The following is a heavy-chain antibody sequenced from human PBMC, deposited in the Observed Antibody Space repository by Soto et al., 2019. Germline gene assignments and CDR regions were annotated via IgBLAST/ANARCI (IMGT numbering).Heavy chain of an antibody. CDR2: IYPGDSDT. V-gene: IGHV5-51*01. J-gene: IGHJ6*02. CDR3: ARGITYYDFWSGLYGMDV. D-gene: IGHD3-3*01. Sequence: GESLKISCTGSGYSFTSYWIGWVRQMPGKGLEWMGIIYPGDSDTRYSPSFQVQVTISADKSISTAYLQWSSLKASDTAMYYCARGITYYDFWSGLYGMDVWGQGTTVTVSS. CDR1: GYSFTSYW.